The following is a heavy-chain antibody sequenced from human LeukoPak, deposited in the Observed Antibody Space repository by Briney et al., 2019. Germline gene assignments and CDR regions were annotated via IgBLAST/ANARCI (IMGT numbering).Heavy chain of an antibody. Sequence: ASVTVSCTASGYTFTSYGISWVRQAPGQGLEWMGWISAYNGNTNYAQKLQGRVTMTTDTSTSTAYMELRSLRSDDTAVYYCARKINGYSSSWYSRHWFDPWGQGTLVTVSS. CDR1: GYTFTSYG. J-gene: IGHJ5*02. CDR3: ARKINGYSSSWYSRHWFDP. CDR2: ISAYNGNT. V-gene: IGHV1-18*01. D-gene: IGHD6-13*01.